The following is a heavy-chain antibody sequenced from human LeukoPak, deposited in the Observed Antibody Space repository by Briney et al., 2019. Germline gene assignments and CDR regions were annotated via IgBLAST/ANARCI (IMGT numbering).Heavy chain of an antibody. CDR2: INPGAGST. V-gene: IGHV1-46*01. CDR3: ARGVSDYYNPSGYNYFDY. J-gene: IGHJ4*01. CDR1: GYTFTSYY. D-gene: IGHD3-22*01. Sequence: ASVKVSCKASGYTFTSYYMHWVRQAPGQGLEWMGIINPGAGSTNYAQKFQGRLTITADKSTTTAYMELSSLRSDDTAVYYCARGVSDYYNPSGYNYFDYWGLGTLVTVSS.